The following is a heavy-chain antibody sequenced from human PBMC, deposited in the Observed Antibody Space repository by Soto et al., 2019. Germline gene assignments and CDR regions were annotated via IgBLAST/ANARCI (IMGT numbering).Heavy chain of an antibody. CDR1: GFTFSSYW. CDR3: ARDARLAYYESSGLDY. CDR2: IKQDGSEK. D-gene: IGHD3-22*01. J-gene: IGHJ4*02. Sequence: EVQLVESGGGLVQPGGSLRLSCAASGFTFSSYWMSWVRQAPGKGLEWVANIKQDGSEKYYVDSVKGRFTISRDNAKNSLYVKMNSLIAEDTAVYYCARDARLAYYESSGLDYWGQGTLVTVSS. V-gene: IGHV3-7*04.